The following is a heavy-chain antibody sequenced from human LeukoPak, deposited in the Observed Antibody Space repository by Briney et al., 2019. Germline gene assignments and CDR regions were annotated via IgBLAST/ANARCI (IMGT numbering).Heavy chain of an antibody. J-gene: IGHJ2*01. Sequence: GGSLRLSCAASGFTFSSYAMSWVRQAPGKGLEWVSAISGSGGSTYYADSVKGRFTISRDNSKNTLYLQMSSLRPEDTAVYYCVKDLFRHRYWYCYLWGRGTLVTVSS. D-gene: IGHD2/OR15-2a*01. CDR3: VKDLFRHRYWYCYL. CDR2: ISGSGGST. CDR1: GFTFSSYA. V-gene: IGHV3-23*01.